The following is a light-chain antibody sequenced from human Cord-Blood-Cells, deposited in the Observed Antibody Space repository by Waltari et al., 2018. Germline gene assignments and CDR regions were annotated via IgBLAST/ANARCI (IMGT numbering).Light chain of an antibody. CDR3: CSYAGSSTWV. CDR2: EGS. J-gene: IGLJ3*02. Sequence: QSALTQPASVSGSPGKSITIPCTGTSSDVGSYNLVPWYQQHPGKAPKLMIYEGSKRPSGVSNRFSGSKSGNTASLTISGLQAEDEADYYCCSYAGSSTWVFGGGTKLTVL. V-gene: IGLV2-23*01. CDR1: SSDVGSYNL.